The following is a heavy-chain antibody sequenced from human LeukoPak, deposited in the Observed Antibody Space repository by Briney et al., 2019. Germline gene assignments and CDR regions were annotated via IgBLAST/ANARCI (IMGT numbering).Heavy chain of an antibody. Sequence: PSETLSLTCTVSGGSISSHYWGWIRQPPGKGLEWIGSIYYSGSTYYNPSLKSRVTISVDTSKNQFSLKLSSVTAADTAVYYCARLNSGSYWYYFDYWGQGTLVTVSS. J-gene: IGHJ4*02. CDR1: GGSISSHY. CDR2: IYYSGST. D-gene: IGHD1-26*01. V-gene: IGHV4-39*01. CDR3: ARLNSGSYWYYFDY.